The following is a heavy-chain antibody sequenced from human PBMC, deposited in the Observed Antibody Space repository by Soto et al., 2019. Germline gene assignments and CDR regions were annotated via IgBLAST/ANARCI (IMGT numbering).Heavy chain of an antibody. J-gene: IGHJ6*02. D-gene: IGHD4-4*01. CDR3: ASSYSNYALIDYYYYGMDV. CDR1: GYTFTSYA. CDR2: INAGNGNT. V-gene: IGHV1-3*01. Sequence: QVQLVQSGAEVKKPGASVKVSCKASGYTFTSYAMHWVRQAPGQRLESMGWINAGNGNTKYSQKFQGRVTITRDTSASTAYMELSSLRSEDTAVYYCASSYSNYALIDYYYYGMDVWGQGTTVTVSS.